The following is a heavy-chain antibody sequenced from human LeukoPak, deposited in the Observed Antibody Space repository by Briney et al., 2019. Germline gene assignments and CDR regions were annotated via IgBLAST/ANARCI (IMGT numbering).Heavy chain of an antibody. J-gene: IGHJ5*02. CDR2: INPNSGGT. V-gene: IGHV1-2*02. CDR3: AGGDIVVVPAAKGAYNWFDP. D-gene: IGHD2-2*01. Sequence: GASVKVSCKASGYTFTGYYMHWVRQAPGQGLEWMGWINPNSGGTNYAQKFQGRVTMTRDTSISTAYMELSRLRSDDTAVYYCAGGDIVVVPAAKGAYNWFDPWGQGTLVTVSS. CDR1: GYTFTGYY.